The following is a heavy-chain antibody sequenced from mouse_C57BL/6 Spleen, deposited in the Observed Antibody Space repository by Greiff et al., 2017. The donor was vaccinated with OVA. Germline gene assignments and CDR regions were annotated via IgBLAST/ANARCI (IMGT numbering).Heavy chain of an antibody. D-gene: IGHD1-1*01. Sequence: EVKVEESGGGLVQPGGSLKLSCAASGFTFSDYYMYWVRQTPEKRLEWVAYISNGGGSTYYPDTVKGRFTISRDNAKNTLYLQMSRLKSEDTAMYYCARRNYYGWYFDVWGTGTTVTVSS. J-gene: IGHJ1*03. CDR3: ARRNYYGWYFDV. CDR1: GFTFSDYY. CDR2: ISNGGGST. V-gene: IGHV5-12*01.